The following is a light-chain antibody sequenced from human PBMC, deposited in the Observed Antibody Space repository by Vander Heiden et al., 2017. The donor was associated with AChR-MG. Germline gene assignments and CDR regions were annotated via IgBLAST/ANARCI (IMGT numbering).Light chain of an antibody. Sequence: SYELTQPLPVSVALGQTARITCGGNNMGSKNGHWYQPEPGQAPVLVIYRDSNRPSGIPERFSGSNSGNTATLTISRAQAGDEADYYCQVWDSSTVVFGGGTKLTVL. V-gene: IGLV3-9*01. J-gene: IGLJ2*01. CDR1: NMGSKN. CDR2: RDS. CDR3: QVWDSSTVV.